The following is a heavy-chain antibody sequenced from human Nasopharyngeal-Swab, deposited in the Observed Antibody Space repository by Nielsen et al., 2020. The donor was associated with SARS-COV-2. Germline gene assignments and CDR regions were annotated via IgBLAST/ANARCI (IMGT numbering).Heavy chain of an antibody. CDR2: ISASGGNT. D-gene: IGHD2-15*01. Sequence: WIRQPPGKGLEWFSTISASGGNTYYANSVKGRFTISRDNSNNMVYLQMNSLRAEDTAVYYCARAKVVVVAASDYWGQGTLVTVSS. J-gene: IGHJ4*02. CDR3: ARAKVVVVAASDY. V-gene: IGHV3-23*01.